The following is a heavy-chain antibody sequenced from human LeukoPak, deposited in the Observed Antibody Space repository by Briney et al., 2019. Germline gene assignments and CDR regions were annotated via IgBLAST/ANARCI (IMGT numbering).Heavy chain of an antibody. CDR2: IYYSGST. V-gene: IGHV4-59*01. CDR3: ARGGLENGYHSNDGFDI. D-gene: IGHD3-22*01. CDR1: GGSISGYY. Sequence: SETLSLTCTVSGGSISGYYWSWFRQPPGKGLEGLGYIYYSGSTKYNPSLKSRVTMSVDTSRNQFSLKLSSVTAADTAVYYCARGGLENGYHSNDGFDIWGQGTMVTVSS. J-gene: IGHJ3*02.